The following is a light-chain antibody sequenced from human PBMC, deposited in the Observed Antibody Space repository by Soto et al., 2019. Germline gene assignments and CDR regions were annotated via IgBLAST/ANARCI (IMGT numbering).Light chain of an antibody. CDR1: QSVSSN. CDR3: QHYNNWPPIFT. Sequence: EIVMTQSPATLPVSPGERATLSCRASQSVSSNLAWYQQKPGQVPRLLIYGASTRATGIPARFSGSGSGTEFTLTISSLQSEDFAVYYCQHYNNWPPIFTFGPGTKVDIK. J-gene: IGKJ3*01. V-gene: IGKV3-15*01. CDR2: GAS.